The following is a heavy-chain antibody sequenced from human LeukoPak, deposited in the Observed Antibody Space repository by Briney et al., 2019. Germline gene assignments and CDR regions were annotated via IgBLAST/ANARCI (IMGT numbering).Heavy chain of an antibody. J-gene: IGHJ4*02. CDR3: TKVIGGNYGGDS. CDR2: ISSTGGHT. D-gene: IGHD4-23*01. Sequence: GGSLRLSCAVSGFIFSNYAMSWVRQAPGKGLEWVSAISSTGGHTYYADSVKGRFTISRDKSKNTLYLQMNSLRAEDTAVYYSTKVIGGNYGGDSWGQGTLVTVSS. V-gene: IGHV3-23*01. CDR1: GFIFSNYA.